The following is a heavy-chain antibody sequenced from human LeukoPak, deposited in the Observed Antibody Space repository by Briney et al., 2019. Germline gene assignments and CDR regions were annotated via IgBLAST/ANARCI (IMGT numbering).Heavy chain of an antibody. CDR3: ARIGTTVTSAIDY. J-gene: IGHJ4*02. V-gene: IGHV1-69*01. CDR2: LIPIFGTA. D-gene: IGHD4-11*01. Sequence: GLIPIFGTANYAQKFQGRVTITADESTSTAYMELSSLRSEDTAVYYCARIGTTVTSAIDYWGQGTLVTVSS.